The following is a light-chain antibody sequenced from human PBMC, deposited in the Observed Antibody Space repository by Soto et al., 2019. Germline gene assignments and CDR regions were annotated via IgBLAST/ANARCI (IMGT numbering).Light chain of an antibody. Sequence: IVMTQYPGTLSLSPGERATLSCRASQSVSSNYLAWYQQKPGQAPRLLIYGASSRATGIPVRFSGSGTGTDFTLTISRLEPEDFAMYYCQQYGSPPGTFGQGTKVDIK. J-gene: IGKJ1*01. V-gene: IGKV3-20*01. CDR3: QQYGSPPGT. CDR1: QSVSSNY. CDR2: GAS.